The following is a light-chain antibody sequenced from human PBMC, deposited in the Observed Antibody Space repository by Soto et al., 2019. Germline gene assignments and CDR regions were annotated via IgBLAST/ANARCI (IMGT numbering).Light chain of an antibody. CDR3: CSHAGSSVL. V-gene: IGLV2-11*01. J-gene: IGLJ2*01. Sequence: QSVLTQPRSVSGSPGQSVTISCTGTSSDVGAYNYVSWYQQHPGKAPKLMIYDVSKRPSGVPDRLSASKSGNTASLTISGLQAEDEAVYYCCSHAGSSVLFGGGTKVTVL. CDR1: SSDVGAYNY. CDR2: DVS.